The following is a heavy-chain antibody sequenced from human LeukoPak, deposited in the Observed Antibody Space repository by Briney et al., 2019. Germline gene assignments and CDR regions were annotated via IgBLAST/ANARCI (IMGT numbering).Heavy chain of an antibody. J-gene: IGHJ4*02. D-gene: IGHD5-18*01. CDR1: GFTFSSYA. CDR3: ARGGYRYGFRDY. Sequence: GGSLRPSCAASGFTFSSYAMSWVRQAPGKGLEWVSVIYSGGSTYYADSVKGRFTISRDNSKNTLYLQMNSLRAEDTAVYYCARGGYRYGFRDYWGQGTLVTVSS. CDR2: IYSGGST. V-gene: IGHV3-66*01.